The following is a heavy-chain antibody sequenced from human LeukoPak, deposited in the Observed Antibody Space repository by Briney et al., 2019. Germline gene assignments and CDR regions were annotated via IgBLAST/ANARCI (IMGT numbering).Heavy chain of an antibody. V-gene: IGHV3-30*04. CDR2: ISYDGSSK. Sequence: GGSLRLSCAASGFTFSSYAMHWVRQAPGKGLEWVAVISYDGSSKYYADSVKGRFTISRDNSKNTLYLQMNSLRAEDTAVYYCARRGQPWGQGTLVTVSS. CDR1: GFTFSSYA. J-gene: IGHJ5*02. CDR3: ARRGQP.